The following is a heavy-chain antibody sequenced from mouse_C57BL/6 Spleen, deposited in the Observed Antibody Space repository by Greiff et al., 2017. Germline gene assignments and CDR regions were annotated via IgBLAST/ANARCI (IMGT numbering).Heavy chain of an antibody. CDR3: ARVIKDAMDY. J-gene: IGHJ4*01. CDR2: INPSGGYT. Sequence: VQLQQPGAELARPGASVKMSCKASGYTFTSYTMHWVKQRPGQGMEWIGYINPSGGYTKYNQKFKDKATLTADNSSSTAYMQLSSLTSEDSAVYYCARVIKDAMDYWNQGSSVTVYS. CDR1: GYTFTSYT. D-gene: IGHD2-4*01. V-gene: IGHV1-4*01.